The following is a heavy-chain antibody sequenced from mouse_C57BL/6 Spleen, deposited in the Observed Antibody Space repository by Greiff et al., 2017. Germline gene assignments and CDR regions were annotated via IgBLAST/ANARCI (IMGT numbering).Heavy chain of an antibody. CDR2: IDPEDGET. Sequence: VQLQQPGAELVKPGASVKLSCTASGFNIKDYYMHWVKQRTEQGLEWIGRIDPEDGETKYAPKFQGKGTIPADTSSNTPSLQLSSLTSEATAVSYCARREANWDYFVYWGQGATLTVSS. J-gene: IGHJ2*01. V-gene: IGHV14-2*01. D-gene: IGHD4-1*01. CDR3: ARREANWDYFVY. CDR1: GFNIKDYY.